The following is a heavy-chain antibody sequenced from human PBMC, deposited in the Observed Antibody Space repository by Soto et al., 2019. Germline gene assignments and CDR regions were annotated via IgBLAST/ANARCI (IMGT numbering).Heavy chain of an antibody. CDR3: ARDRGSALYYFDY. V-gene: IGHV3-33*01. CDR2: IWYDGSNR. J-gene: IGHJ4*02. D-gene: IGHD6-19*01. Sequence: QVQLVESGGGVVQPGRSLRLSCAASGFTFSSYGMHWVRQAPGKGLEWVAVIWYDGSNRYYAESVRGRFSISRDNSKNTLYLQLNSLRAEDTAVYYCARDRGSALYYFDYWGQGTLVTVSS. CDR1: GFTFSSYG.